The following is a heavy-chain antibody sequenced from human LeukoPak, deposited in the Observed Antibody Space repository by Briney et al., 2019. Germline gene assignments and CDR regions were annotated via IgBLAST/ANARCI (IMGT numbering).Heavy chain of an antibody. CDR1: GFTFSTYW. J-gene: IGHJ4*02. D-gene: IGHD6-19*01. V-gene: IGHV3-74*01. CDR3: AKDEEGIAVAGTDY. CDR2: INSDGSTT. Sequence: GGSLRLSCAASGFTFSTYWMHWVRQAPGKGLVWVSRINSDGSTTNYANSVKGRFTISRDNSKNTLYLQMNSLRAEDTAVYYCAKDEEGIAVAGTDYWGQGTLVTVSS.